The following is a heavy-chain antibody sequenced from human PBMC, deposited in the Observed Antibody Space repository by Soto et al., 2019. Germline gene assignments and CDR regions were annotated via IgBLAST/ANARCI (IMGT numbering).Heavy chain of an antibody. D-gene: IGHD3-3*01. CDR2: VVPISGTR. CDR3: ARGPQGGFYGMDV. J-gene: IGHJ6*02. CDR1: GGTLSIYG. Sequence: QVQLVQSGAEVRKPGSSVKVSCKASGGTLSIYGITWVRQAPGQGLEWMGGVVPISGTRNYAEKFQGRVTIIADRSTSISYMELSSLRSEDTAVYYCARGPQGGFYGMDVWGQGTTVTFSS. V-gene: IGHV1-69*06.